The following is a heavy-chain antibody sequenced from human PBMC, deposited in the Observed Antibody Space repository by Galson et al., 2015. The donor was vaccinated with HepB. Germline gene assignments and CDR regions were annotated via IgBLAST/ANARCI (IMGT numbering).Heavy chain of an antibody. Sequence: SVKVSCKASGYTFTSYGISWVRQAPGQGLEWMGWISAYNGNTNYAQKLQGRVTMTTDTSTSTAYMELRSLRSDDTAVYYCARGYCSSTSCYGLVYYGMDVWGQGTTVTVSS. V-gene: IGHV1-18*04. CDR1: GYTFTSYG. J-gene: IGHJ6*02. CDR3: ARGYCSSTSCYGLVYYGMDV. CDR2: ISAYNGNT. D-gene: IGHD2-2*01.